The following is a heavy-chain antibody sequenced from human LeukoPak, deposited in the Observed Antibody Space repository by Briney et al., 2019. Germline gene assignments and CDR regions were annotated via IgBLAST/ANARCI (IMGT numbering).Heavy chain of an antibody. Sequence: GASVKVSCKASGGTFTSYGISWVRQAPGQGLEWMGWISAYNGNTNYAQKLQGRVTMTTDTSTSTAYMELRSLRSDDTAVYYCARPNPYNWNYDYFDYWGQGTLVTVSS. CDR1: GGTFTSYG. CDR3: ARPNPYNWNYDYFDY. D-gene: IGHD1-7*01. V-gene: IGHV1-18*01. CDR2: ISAYNGNT. J-gene: IGHJ4*02.